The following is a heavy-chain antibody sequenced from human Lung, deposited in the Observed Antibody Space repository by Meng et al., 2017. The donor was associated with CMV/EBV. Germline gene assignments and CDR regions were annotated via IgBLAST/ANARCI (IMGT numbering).Heavy chain of an antibody. V-gene: IGHV3-7*01. Sequence: GGSXRLXCAASGFTFSSYWMSWVRQAPGKGLEWVANIKQDGSEKYYVDSVKGRFTISRDNAKNSLYLQMNSLRAEDTAVYYCARVRYSKGMGYYYGMDGXGQGXTVTVSS. CDR1: GFTFSSYW. CDR3: ARVRYSKGMGYYYGMDG. J-gene: IGHJ6*02. D-gene: IGHD3-16*02. CDR2: IKQDGSEK.